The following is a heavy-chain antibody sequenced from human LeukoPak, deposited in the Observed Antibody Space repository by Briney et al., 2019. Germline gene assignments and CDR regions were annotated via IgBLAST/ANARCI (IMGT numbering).Heavy chain of an antibody. V-gene: IGHV3-7*03. Sequence: GGSLRLSCAASGFTFSSYWMSWVRQAPGKGLEWVANIKEDGSEKYCVDSVKGRFTISRDNAKNSLYLQMNSLRAEDTAVYYCAKLAVPAAIFYYYYGMDVWGQGTTVTVSS. CDR3: AKLAVPAAIFYYYYGMDV. CDR2: IKEDGSEK. D-gene: IGHD2-2*01. J-gene: IGHJ6*02. CDR1: GFTFSSYW.